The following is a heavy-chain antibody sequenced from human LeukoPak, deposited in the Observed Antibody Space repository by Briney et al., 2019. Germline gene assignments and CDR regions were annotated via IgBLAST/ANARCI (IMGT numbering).Heavy chain of an antibody. Sequence: SETLSPTCTVSGGSISSYYWSWIRQPPGKGLEWIGYIYYSGSTNYNPSLKSRVTISVDTSKNQFSLKLSSVTAADTAVYYCARRHYGGHFDYWGQGTLVTVS. CDR3: ARRHYGGHFDY. V-gene: IGHV4-59*01. CDR1: GGSISSYY. J-gene: IGHJ4*02. CDR2: IYYSGST. D-gene: IGHD4-17*01.